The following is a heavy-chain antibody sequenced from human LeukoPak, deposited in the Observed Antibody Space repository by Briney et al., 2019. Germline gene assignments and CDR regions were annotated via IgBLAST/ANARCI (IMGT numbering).Heavy chain of an antibody. CDR3: ARVSPNTVTTLQYFDY. CDR1: GGTFSSYA. Sequence: SVTVSYKASGGTFSSYAISWVRLAPGQGLDWMGGIIPIFGTANYAQKFHGRVTITADESTSTAYMELSSLRSEDTAVYYCARVSPNTVTTLQYFDYWSQGTLVTVSS. V-gene: IGHV1-69*13. J-gene: IGHJ4*02. CDR2: IIPIFGTA. D-gene: IGHD4-17*01.